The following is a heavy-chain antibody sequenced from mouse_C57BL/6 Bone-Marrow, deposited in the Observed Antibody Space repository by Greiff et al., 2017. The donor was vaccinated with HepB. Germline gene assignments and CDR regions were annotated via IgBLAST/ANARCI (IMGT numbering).Heavy chain of an antibody. D-gene: IGHD2-5*01. CDR2: ISDGGSYT. Sequence: RVESGGGLVKPGGSLKLSCAASGFTFSSYAMSWVRQTPEKRLEWVATISDGGSYTYYPDNVKGRFTISRDNAKNNLYLQMSHLKSEDTAMYYCARDYSNYVYFDYWGQGTTLTVSS. CDR1: GFTFSSYA. CDR3: ARDYSNYVYFDY. J-gene: IGHJ2*01. V-gene: IGHV5-4*01.